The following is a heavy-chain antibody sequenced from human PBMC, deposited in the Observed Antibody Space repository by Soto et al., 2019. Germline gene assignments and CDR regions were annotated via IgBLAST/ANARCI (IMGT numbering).Heavy chain of an antibody. CDR2: IYYSGST. J-gene: IGHJ6*02. CDR3: ARDRRAYCINTSCYAPWDYYGMDV. D-gene: IGHD2-2*01. V-gene: IGHV4-31*03. CDR1: GGSISSGGYY. Sequence: SETLSLTCTVSGGSISSGGYYWSWIRQHPGKGLEWIGYIYYSGSTYYNPSLKSRVTISVDTSKNQFSLKLSSVTAADTAVYYCARDRRAYCINTSCYAPWDYYGMDVWGQGTTVTISS.